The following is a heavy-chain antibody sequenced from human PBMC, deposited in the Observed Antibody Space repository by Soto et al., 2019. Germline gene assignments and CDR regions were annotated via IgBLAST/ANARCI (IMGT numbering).Heavy chain of an antibody. Sequence: EVQLVQSGAEVKKPGESLKISCKASGYNFDKFWIGWVRQMPGKGLEWMGIIYPGDSDTRYRPSFQGQFTISVDKSISTAYLQSSSLKASDTAMYYCAVLLQDSEYDSRAYRHSWFDPWGQGTLVTVSS. V-gene: IGHV5-51*01. CDR2: IYPGDSDT. CDR3: AVLLQDSEYDSRAYRHSWFDP. D-gene: IGHD3-22*01. CDR1: GYNFDKFW. J-gene: IGHJ5*02.